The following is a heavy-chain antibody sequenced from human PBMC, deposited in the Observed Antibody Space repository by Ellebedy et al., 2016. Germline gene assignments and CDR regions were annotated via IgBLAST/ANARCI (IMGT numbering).Heavy chain of an antibody. D-gene: IGHD6-13*01. CDR1: GFTFGNFF. CDR3: ARWSSSWYDGESNWFDP. CDR2: ISGGGDTT. V-gene: IGHV3-23*01. J-gene: IGHJ5*02. Sequence: GESLKISXVASGFTFGNFFMSWVRQAPGGGLEWISTISGGGDTTVSADSVKGRFTISRDNAKNSLYLQMNSLRAEDTAVYYCARWSSSWYDGESNWFDPWGQGTLVTVSS.